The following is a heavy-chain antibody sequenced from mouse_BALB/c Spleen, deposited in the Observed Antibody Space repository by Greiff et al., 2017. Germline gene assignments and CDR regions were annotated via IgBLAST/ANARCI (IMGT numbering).Heavy chain of an antibody. D-gene: IGHD2-10*02. Sequence: VQLKESGGGLVKPGGSLKLSCAASGFTFSSYAMSWVRQSPEKRLEWVAEISSGGSYTYYPDTVTGRFTISRDNAKNTLYLEMSSLRSEDTAMYYCAREYGKGYAMDYWGQGTSVTVSS. V-gene: IGHV5-9-4*01. J-gene: IGHJ4*01. CDR3: AREYGKGYAMDY. CDR1: GFTFSSYA. CDR2: ISSGGSYT.